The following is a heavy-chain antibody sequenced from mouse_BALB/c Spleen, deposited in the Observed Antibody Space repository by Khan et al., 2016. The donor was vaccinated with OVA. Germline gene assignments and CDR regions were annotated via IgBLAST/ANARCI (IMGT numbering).Heavy chain of an antibody. CDR3: TRDRVDY. Sequence: QVQLQQSGAELAKPGASVKMSCKASGYTFTTSWMHWVKQRPGQGLEWIGYINPTSGYTDYDEKFKYSATLSADRSSSTAYMQLSSLTSEDSAVYYCTRDRVDYWGQGTTLTVSS. J-gene: IGHJ2*01. V-gene: IGHV1-7*01. CDR1: GYTFTTSW. CDR2: INPTSGYT.